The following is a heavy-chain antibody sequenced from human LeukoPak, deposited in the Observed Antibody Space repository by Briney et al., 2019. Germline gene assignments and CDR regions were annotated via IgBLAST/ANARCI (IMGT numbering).Heavy chain of an antibody. D-gene: IGHD3-22*01. CDR2: ISSSSSTI. V-gene: IGHV3-48*04. J-gene: IGHJ3*02. CDR3: ARDWGLLHDAFDI. CDR1: GFTFSSYS. Sequence: PGGSLRLSCAASGFTFSSYSMNWARQAPGKGLEWVSYISSSSSTIYYADSVKGRFTISRDNAKNSLYLQMNSLRAEDTAVYYCARDWGLLHDAFDIWGQRDNGHRLF.